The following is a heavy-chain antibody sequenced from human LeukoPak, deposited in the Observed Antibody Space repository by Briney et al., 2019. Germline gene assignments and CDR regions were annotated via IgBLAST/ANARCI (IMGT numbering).Heavy chain of an antibody. J-gene: IGHJ3*02. CDR2: IKGDERST. CDR1: GFTFSSYW. CDR3: ARDRDYDFWSGYLGDDAFDI. D-gene: IGHD3-3*01. Sequence: GGSLRLSCAASGFTFSSYWLHWVRQAPGKGLVWVSRIKGDERSTNYADSVKGRFTISRDNAKNSLYLQMNSLRAEDTAVYYCARDRDYDFWSGYLGDDAFDIWGQGTMVTVSS. V-gene: IGHV3-74*01.